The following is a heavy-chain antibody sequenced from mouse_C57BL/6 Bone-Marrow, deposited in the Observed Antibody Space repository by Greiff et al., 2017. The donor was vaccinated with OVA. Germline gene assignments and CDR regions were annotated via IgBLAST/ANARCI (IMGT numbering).Heavy chain of an antibody. Sequence: QVQLKESGAELVRPGASVTLSCKASGYTFTDYEMHWVKQTPVHGLEWIGAIDPETGGTAYNQKFKGKAILTADKSSSTAYMELRSLTSEDSAAYYCTRPYYYGSSHWYFDVWGTGTTVTVSS. CDR1: GYTFTDYE. D-gene: IGHD1-1*01. CDR2: IDPETGGT. V-gene: IGHV1-15*01. CDR3: TRPYYYGSSHWYFDV. J-gene: IGHJ1*03.